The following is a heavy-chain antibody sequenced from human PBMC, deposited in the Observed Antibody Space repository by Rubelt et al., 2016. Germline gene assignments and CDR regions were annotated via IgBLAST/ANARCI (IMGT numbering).Heavy chain of an antibody. D-gene: IGHD2-8*01. CDR2: ISAYNGNT. CDR3: SREGVKGSRKDGMDV. J-gene: IGHJ6*02. CDR1: GYTFTSYG. V-gene: IGHV1-18*01. Sequence: QVQLVQSGAEVKKPGASVKVSCKASGYTFTSYGISWVRQAPGQGLEWMGWISAYNGNTNYAQKLQGRVTMTTDTSTSTAYMGLRGLGSDDTAVYYCSREGVKGSRKDGMDVWGQGTTVTVSS.